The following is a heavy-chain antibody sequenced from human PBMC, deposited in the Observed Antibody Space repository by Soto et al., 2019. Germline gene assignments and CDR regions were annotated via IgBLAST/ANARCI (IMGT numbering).Heavy chain of an antibody. V-gene: IGHV3-30*18. CDR2: ISYDGSNK. D-gene: IGHD2-15*01. CDR1: GFTFSSYG. Sequence: QVQLVESGGGVVQPGRSLRLSCAPSGFTFSSYGMHWVRQAPGKGLEWVAVISYDGSNKYYADSVKGRFTISRDNSKNTLYLQMNSLRAEDTAVYYCAKVKVEMATLYYYYGMDVWGQGTTVTVSS. CDR3: AKVKVEMATLYYYYGMDV. J-gene: IGHJ6*02.